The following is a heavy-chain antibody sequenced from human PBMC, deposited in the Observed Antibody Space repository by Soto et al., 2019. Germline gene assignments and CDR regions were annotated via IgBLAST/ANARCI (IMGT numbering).Heavy chain of an antibody. CDR1: GYTFTSYG. CDR3: ARDYRPPYYYGMAL. CDR2: ISAYNGNT. V-gene: IGHV1-18*01. Sequence: ASVKVSCKASGYTFTSYGISWVRQAPGQGLEWMGWISAYNGNTNYAQKLQGRVTMTTDTSTSTAYMELRSLRSDETAVYYCARDYRPPYYYGMALWGQGTTVTVSS. J-gene: IGHJ6*01.